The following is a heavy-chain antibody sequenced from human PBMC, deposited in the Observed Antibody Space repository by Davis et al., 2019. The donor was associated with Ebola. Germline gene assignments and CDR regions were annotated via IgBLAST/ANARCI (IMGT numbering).Heavy chain of an antibody. D-gene: IGHD5-12*01. J-gene: IGHJ6*02. V-gene: IGHV3-30*18. CDR2: ISYDGSNK. CDR1: GFTFSSYG. CDR3: ANSEGGYNYYYYYGMDV. Sequence: GESLKISCAASGFTFSSYGMHWVRQAPGKGLEWVAVISYDGSNKYYADSVKGRFTISRDNSKNTLYLQMNSLRAEDTAVYYCANSEGGYNYYYYYGMDVWGQGTTVTVSS.